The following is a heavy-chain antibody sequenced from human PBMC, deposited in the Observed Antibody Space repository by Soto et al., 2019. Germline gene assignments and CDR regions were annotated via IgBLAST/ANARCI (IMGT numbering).Heavy chain of an antibody. CDR3: ARDPPETGGYFDY. V-gene: IGHV1-69*13. Sequence: SVKVSCKASGGTFSSYAISWVRQAPGQGLEWMGGIIPIFGTANYAQKFQGRVTITADESTSTAYMELSSLRSEDTAVYYCARDPPETGGYFDYRAQRTPVTVSS. CDR1: GGTFSSYA. J-gene: IGHJ4*02. CDR2: IIPIFGTA. D-gene: IGHD1-26*01.